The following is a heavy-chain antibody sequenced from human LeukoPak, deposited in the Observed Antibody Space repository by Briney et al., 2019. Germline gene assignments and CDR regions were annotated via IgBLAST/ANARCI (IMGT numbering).Heavy chain of an antibody. Sequence: GGSLRLSCAASGFTFSTYAMSWVRQAPGKGLEWVSCISPSGGSTYYADSVNGRFTISRDNSKNTLFLQMNSLRVEGTAVYFCAKDRRVIDYWGQGTLVTVSS. CDR1: GFTFSTYA. CDR2: ISPSGGST. D-gene: IGHD3-22*01. V-gene: IGHV3-23*01. CDR3: AKDRRVIDY. J-gene: IGHJ4*02.